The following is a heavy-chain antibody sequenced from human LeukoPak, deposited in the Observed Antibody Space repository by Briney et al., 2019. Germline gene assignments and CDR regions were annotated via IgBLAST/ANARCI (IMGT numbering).Heavy chain of an antibody. J-gene: IGHJ4*02. CDR1: GFTFGDYA. Sequence: GGSLRLSCTTSGFTFGDYAMTWVRQAPGKGLEWVGFIRSEAYGGTTEYAASVKSRFTISRDDSKRIAYLQMRSLKTEDTAVYYCTKDQTPFYWGQGTLVTVSS. V-gene: IGHV3-49*04. CDR3: TKDQTPFY. CDR2: IRSEAYGGTT.